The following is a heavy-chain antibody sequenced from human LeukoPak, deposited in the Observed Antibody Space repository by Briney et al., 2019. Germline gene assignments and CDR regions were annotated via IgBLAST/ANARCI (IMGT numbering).Heavy chain of an antibody. CDR2: IGSKPNNYAT. Sequence: GGSLRLSCAASGFTFSGSAMHWVRQASGKGLEWVGRIGSKPNNYATAYAASVKGRFTISRDDSKNTAYLQMNSLKTEDTAVYYCTRAAGLRWYSWGQGTLVTVSS. D-gene: IGHD4-23*01. J-gene: IGHJ5*02. V-gene: IGHV3-73*01. CDR1: GFTFSGSA. CDR3: TRAAGLRWYS.